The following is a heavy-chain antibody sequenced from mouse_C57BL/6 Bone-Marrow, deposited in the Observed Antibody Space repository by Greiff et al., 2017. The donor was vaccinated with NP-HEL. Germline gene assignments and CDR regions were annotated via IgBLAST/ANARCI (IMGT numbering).Heavy chain of an antibody. D-gene: IGHD1-1*01. V-gene: IGHV5-6*01. J-gene: IGHJ3*01. CDR3: ARRGIYYYACSPWFAY. CDR2: ISSGGSYT. CDR1: GFTFSSYG. Sequence: VQLKESGGDLVKPGGSLKLSCAASGFTFSSYGMSWVRQTPDKRLEWVATISSGGSYTYYPDSVKGRFTISRDNAKNTLYLQMSSLKSEDTAMYYCARRGIYYYACSPWFAYWGQGTLVTVSA.